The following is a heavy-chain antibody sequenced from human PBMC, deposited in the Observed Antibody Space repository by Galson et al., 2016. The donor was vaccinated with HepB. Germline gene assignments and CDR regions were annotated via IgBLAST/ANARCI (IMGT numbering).Heavy chain of an antibody. Sequence: SETLSLTCTVSGGSISRSSYSWGWIRQPPGKGLEWIGSMYFSGSTNYNPSLKSRVTISVDTSKNHFSLKLTSVTAADTAVYYCARAKVYTLRWFDPWGQGTLVTVSS. D-gene: IGHD2-8*01. CDR2: MYFSGST. V-gene: IGHV4-39*02. J-gene: IGHJ5*02. CDR1: GGSISRSSYS. CDR3: ARAKVYTLRWFDP.